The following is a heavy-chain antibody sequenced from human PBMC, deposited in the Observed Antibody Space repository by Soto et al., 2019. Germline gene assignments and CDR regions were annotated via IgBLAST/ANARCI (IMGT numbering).Heavy chain of an antibody. CDR2: ISGSGGST. Sequence: PGGPLRLSCATSGFTFSSYAMSWVRQAPGKGLEWVSAISGSGGSTYYADSVKGRFTISRDNSKNTLYLQMNSLRAEDTAVYYCAKGSYVRNYYDSSGYPSDYWGQGTLVTVS. V-gene: IGHV3-23*01. CDR1: GFTFSSYA. J-gene: IGHJ4*02. D-gene: IGHD3-22*01. CDR3: AKGSYVRNYYDSSGYPSDY.